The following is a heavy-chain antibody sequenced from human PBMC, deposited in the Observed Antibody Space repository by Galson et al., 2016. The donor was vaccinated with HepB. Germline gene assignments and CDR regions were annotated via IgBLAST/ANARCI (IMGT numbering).Heavy chain of an antibody. J-gene: IGHJ5*01. V-gene: IGHV5-51*01. CDR2: IYPDDSDV. CDR3: SKPMGGDWALDS. CDR1: GFNFLRSW. D-gene: IGHD3-9*01. Sequence: QSGAEVKKPGESLQLSCKTSGFNFLRSWIGWVRQMPGDGLEWIGLIYPDDSDVRYSPSFQGQVTISADTSITTAYLQRNSLKASDSAMYYCSKPMGGDWALDSWGQGTLVTVSS.